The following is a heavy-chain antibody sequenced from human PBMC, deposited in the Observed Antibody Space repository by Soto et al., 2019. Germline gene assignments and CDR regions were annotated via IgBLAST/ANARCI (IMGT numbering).Heavy chain of an antibody. J-gene: IGHJ4*02. V-gene: IGHV4-59*01. D-gene: IGHD3-22*01. Sequence: SETLSLTCTVSGGSISSYYWSWIRQPPGKGLEWIGYIYYSGSTNYNPSLKSRVTISVDTSKNQFSLKVSSVTAADTAVYYCARGNYYDSSGYFDYWGQGTLVTVSS. CDR1: GGSISSYY. CDR2: IYYSGST. CDR3: ARGNYYDSSGYFDY.